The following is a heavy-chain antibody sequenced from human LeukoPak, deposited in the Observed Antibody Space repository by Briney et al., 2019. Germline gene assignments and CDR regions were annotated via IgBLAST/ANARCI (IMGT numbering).Heavy chain of an antibody. CDR2: IYYSGST. CDR1: GGSISSGGYY. CDR3: ARATVTTLHFDY. D-gene: IGHD4-17*01. Sequence: KSSETLSLTCTVSGGSISSGGYYWSWIRQHPGKGLEWIGYIYYSGSTYYNPSLKSRVTISVDRSKNQFSLKLSSVTAADTAVYYCARATVTTLHFDYWGQGTLVTVSS. J-gene: IGHJ4*02. V-gene: IGHV4-31*03.